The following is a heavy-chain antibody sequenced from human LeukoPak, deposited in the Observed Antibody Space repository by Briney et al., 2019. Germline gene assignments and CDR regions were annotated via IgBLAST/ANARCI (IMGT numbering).Heavy chain of an antibody. J-gene: IGHJ6*03. CDR3: ARELRIVGATQYYYYMDV. Sequence: ASVKVSCKASGYTFTSYGISWVRQAPGQGLEWMGWISAYNGNTNYAQKLQGRVTMTTDTSTSTAYMELRSLRSDDTAVHYCARELRIVGATQYYYYMDVWGKGTTVTVSS. CDR2: ISAYNGNT. CDR1: GYTFTSYG. D-gene: IGHD1-26*01. V-gene: IGHV1-18*01.